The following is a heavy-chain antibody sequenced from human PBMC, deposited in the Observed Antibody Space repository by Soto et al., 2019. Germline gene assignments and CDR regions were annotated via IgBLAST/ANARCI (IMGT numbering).Heavy chain of an antibody. CDR1: GYSFTSYW. D-gene: IGHD3-10*01. Sequence: PGESLKISCKGSGYSFTSYWISWVRQMPGKGLEWMGRIDPSDSFTNYSPSFQGRVTISADKSISTAYLQWSSLKASDTAMYYCARHQPPDRRRDGSGSYYYYYGMDVWGQGTSVTVSS. J-gene: IGHJ6*02. CDR3: ARHQPPDRRRDGSGSYYYYYGMDV. CDR2: IDPSDSFT. V-gene: IGHV5-10-1*01.